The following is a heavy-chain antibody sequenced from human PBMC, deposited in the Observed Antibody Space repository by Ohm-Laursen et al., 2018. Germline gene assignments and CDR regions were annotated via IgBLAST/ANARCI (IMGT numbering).Heavy chain of an antibody. CDR2: INQSGST. CDR3: ARGSGFFKLDV. D-gene: IGHD6-19*01. CDR1: GESSSGYF. Sequence: GTLSLTCAVNGESSSGYFWNWIRQPLGKGLEWIGEINQSGSTKYNPSLKRRVTLSADSSNSQFSLRLTSVTAADTATYYCARGSGFFKLDVWGQGTTVTVSS. J-gene: IGHJ6*02. V-gene: IGHV4-34*01.